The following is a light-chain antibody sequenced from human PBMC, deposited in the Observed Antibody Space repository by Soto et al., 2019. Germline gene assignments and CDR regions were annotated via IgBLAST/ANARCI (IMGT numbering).Light chain of an antibody. V-gene: IGKV3D-15*01. Sequence: EIVRTQSPATLYVSPGERATLSGRASQSIHTNVDWYQHKPGQAPRLLIHGAFTGAAGIPARFSGSGSGTEFALTISSLQSEDFAVYYCLQSNSWPRTFGQGTKLEIK. CDR3: LQSNSWPRT. CDR2: GAF. CDR1: QSIHTN. J-gene: IGKJ2*01.